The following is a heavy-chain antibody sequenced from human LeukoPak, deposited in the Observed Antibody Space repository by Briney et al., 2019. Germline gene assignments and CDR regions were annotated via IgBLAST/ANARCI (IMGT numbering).Heavy chain of an antibody. Sequence: SETLSLTCTVSGGSISSGGYYWSWIRQHPGKGREWIGYIYYSGSTYYNPSLKSRVTISVDTSKNQFSLKLSSVTAADTAVYYCARGLRDYGADYWGQGTLVTVSS. V-gene: IGHV4-31*03. D-gene: IGHD4-17*01. J-gene: IGHJ4*02. CDR2: IYYSGST. CDR1: GGSISSGGYY. CDR3: ARGLRDYGADY.